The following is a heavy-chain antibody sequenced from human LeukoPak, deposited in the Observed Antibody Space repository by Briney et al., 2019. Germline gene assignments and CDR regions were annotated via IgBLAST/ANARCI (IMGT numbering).Heavy chain of an antibody. J-gene: IGHJ4*02. CDR1: EYTFTGYY. Sequence: ASVKVSCKASEYTFTGYYMHWVRQAPGQGLEWMGWINPNSGGTNYAQKFQGRVTMTRDTSISTAYMELSRLRSEDTAVYYCARGGTVSYYYDSSGYYYEVDYWGQGTLVTVSS. CDR2: INPNSGGT. CDR3: ARGGTVSYYYDSSGYYYEVDY. D-gene: IGHD3-22*01. V-gene: IGHV1-2*02.